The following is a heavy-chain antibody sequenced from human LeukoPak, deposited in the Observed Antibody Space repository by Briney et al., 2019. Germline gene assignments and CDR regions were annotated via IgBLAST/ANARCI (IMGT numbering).Heavy chain of an antibody. V-gene: IGHV4-59*11. Sequence: PSETLSLTCTVSGGSISSHYWSWIRQPPGKGLEWIGYIYYSGSTNYNPSLKSRVTISVDTSKNQFSLKLSSVTAADTAVYYCARSRDGYNSPFDYWGQGTLVTVSS. CDR2: IYYSGST. CDR1: GGSISSHY. CDR3: ARSRDGYNSPFDY. D-gene: IGHD5-24*01. J-gene: IGHJ4*02.